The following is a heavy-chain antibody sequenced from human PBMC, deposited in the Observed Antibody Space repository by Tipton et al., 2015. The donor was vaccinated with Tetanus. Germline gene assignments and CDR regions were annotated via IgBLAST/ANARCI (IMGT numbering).Heavy chain of an antibody. D-gene: IGHD1-14*01. V-gene: IGHV3-23*01. J-gene: IGHJ1*01. Sequence: YTLNWVRQAPGKGLQWVSAISGSSLRPYYADSVKGRFTISRDNSKNTVWLQMNGLRVEDTAVYYCSAATGAHWGQGTLVTVSS. CDR2: ISGSSLRP. CDR1: YT. CDR3: SAATGAH.